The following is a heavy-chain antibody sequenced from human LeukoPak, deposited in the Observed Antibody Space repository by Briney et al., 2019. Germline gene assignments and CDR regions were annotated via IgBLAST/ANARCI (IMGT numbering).Heavy chain of an antibody. CDR3: ARDMGSGSLHY. J-gene: IGHJ4*02. V-gene: IGHV1-3*04. CDR1: GYTFSNYA. CDR2: INTGNGDT. Sequence: GASVKVSCKASGYTFSNYAMHWVRQAPGQRLEWLGWINTGNGDTRYSQTFQGRVTITRDTSASTAYMELSSLRPEGTAMYYCARDMGSGSLHYWGQGTLVTVSS. D-gene: IGHD1-26*01.